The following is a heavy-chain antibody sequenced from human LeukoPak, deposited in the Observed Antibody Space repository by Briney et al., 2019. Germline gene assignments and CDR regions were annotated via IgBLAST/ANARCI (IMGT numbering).Heavy chain of an antibody. CDR2: IYYSGST. J-gene: IGHJ4*02. V-gene: IGHV4-59*12. CDR3: ARFSPYSSSWCGKLDY. D-gene: IGHD6-13*01. Sequence: SETLSITCTVSGGSISSYYWSWIRQPPGNGLEWIGYIYYSGSTNYNPSLKSRVTISVDTSKNQFSLKLSSVTAADTAVYYCARFSPYSSSWCGKLDYWGQGTLVTVSS. CDR1: GGSISSYY.